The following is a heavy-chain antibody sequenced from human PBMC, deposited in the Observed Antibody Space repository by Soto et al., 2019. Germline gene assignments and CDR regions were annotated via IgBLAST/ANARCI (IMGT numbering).Heavy chain of an antibody. J-gene: IGHJ4*02. V-gene: IGHV1-8*01. Sequence: ASVKVSCKASGYTFTTYDISWVRQATGQGLEWMGWMNPYSGNTGYAQKFQGRVTVTRNTSISAVYMELSGLRPDDTAVYYCARRKERSGPHYFDYWGQGSQVTVSS. CDR2: MNPYSGNT. D-gene: IGHD6-25*01. CDR3: ARRKERSGPHYFDY. CDR1: GYTFTTYD.